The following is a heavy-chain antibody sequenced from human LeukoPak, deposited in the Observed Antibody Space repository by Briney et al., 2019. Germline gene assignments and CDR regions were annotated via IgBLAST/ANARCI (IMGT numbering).Heavy chain of an antibody. CDR3: AGLPRGEGYSFESWFDP. CDR2: IYSGGTT. Sequence: GGSLRLSCAASGFTVSSSYMIWVRQAPGTGLEWGSVIYSGGTTYYADSVKGRFTISRDNSKNTLYLQMNSLRAEDTAVYYCAGLPRGEGYSFESWFDPWGQGTLVTVSS. V-gene: IGHV3-53*01. CDR1: GFTVSSSY. D-gene: IGHD5-24*01. J-gene: IGHJ5*02.